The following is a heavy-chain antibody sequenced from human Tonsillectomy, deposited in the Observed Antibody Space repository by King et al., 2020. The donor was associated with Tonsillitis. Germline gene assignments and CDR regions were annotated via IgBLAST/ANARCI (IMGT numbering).Heavy chain of an antibody. CDR3: AKERRSASGYDY. CDR1: GFMFNNYG. Sequence: VQLVQSGGGLVQPGGSLRLSCAASGFMFNNYGMTWVRQAPGKGLEWVSVIYTDGRSTHDADSVKGRFTISRDNSKNTLYLQMNSLRAEDTAIYYCAKERRSASGYDYWGQGTLVTVSS. J-gene: IGHJ4*02. CDR2: IYTDGRST. V-gene: IGHV3-23*03. D-gene: IGHD5-12*01.